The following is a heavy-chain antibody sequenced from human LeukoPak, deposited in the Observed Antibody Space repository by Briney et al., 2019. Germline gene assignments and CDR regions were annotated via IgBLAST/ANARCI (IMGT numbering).Heavy chain of an antibody. CDR1: GASVSSSNYY. Sequence: SETLSLTCTVSGASVSSSNYYWGWIRQPPGKGLEWVGSVYYTGSTYHNPSLKSRVTMSIDTSKNEFSLKLTSVTAADTSVYYCARSQRLYYYYMDVWGKGTTVTISS. V-gene: IGHV4-39*01. CDR3: ARSQRLYYYYMDV. CDR2: VYYTGST. J-gene: IGHJ6*03.